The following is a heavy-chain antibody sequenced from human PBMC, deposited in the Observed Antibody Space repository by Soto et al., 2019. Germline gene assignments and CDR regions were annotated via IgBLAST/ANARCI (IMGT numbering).Heavy chain of an antibody. CDR2: ISGSGGST. D-gene: IGHD5-18*01. V-gene: IGHV3-23*01. CDR3: AKGDVDTAMVTWYYFDY. CDR1: GFTFSSYA. J-gene: IGHJ4*02. Sequence: GGSLRLSCAASGFTFSSYAMSWVRQAPGKGLEWVSAISGSGGSTYYADSVKGRFTISRDNSKNTLYLQMNSLRAEDTVVYYCAKGDVDTAMVTWYYFDYWGQGTLVTVSS.